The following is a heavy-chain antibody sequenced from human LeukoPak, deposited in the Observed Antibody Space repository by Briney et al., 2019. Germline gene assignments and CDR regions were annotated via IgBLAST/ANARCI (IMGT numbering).Heavy chain of an antibody. V-gene: IGHV3-9*01. CDR1: GFTFDDYA. D-gene: IGHD6-19*01. Sequence: GGSLRLSCAASGFTFDDYAMHWVRQAPGKGLEWVSGISWNSGSIGYADSVKGRFTISRDNAKNSLYLQMNSLRAEDTALYYCAKDKGSSGWYCLDYWGQGTLVTVSS. CDR2: ISWNSGSI. CDR3: AKDKGSSGWYCLDY. J-gene: IGHJ4*02.